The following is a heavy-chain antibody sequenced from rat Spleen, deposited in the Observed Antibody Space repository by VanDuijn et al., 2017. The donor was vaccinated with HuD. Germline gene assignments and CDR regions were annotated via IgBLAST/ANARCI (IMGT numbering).Heavy chain of an antibody. Sequence: EVQLVESGGGLVQPGRSLKLSCAASGFTFSDYAMAWVRQAPKKGLEWVATIIYDGSSTYYRDSVKGRFTISRDNTKSTLYLQMDSLRSEDTATYYCAGHTTGIPFDYWGQGVMVTVSS. J-gene: IGHJ2*01. V-gene: IGHV5-17*01. CDR1: GFTFSDYA. CDR2: IIYDGSST. D-gene: IGHD1-9*01. CDR3: AGHTTGIPFDY.